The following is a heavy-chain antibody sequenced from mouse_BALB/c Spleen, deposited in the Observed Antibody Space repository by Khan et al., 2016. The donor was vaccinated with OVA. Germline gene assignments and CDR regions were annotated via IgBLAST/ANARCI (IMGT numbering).Heavy chain of an antibody. CDR2: IYPGISDT. CDR3: TRSYDSYYFDY. V-gene: IGHV1-5*01. D-gene: IGHD2-4*01. CDR1: GYSFTSYW. J-gene: IGHJ2*01. Sequence: VQLQQSGTVLARPGASVKMSCKASGYSFTSYWVHWVKQRPGLGLEWIGAIYPGISDTRYNQKFKGKAKLTAVTSATTAYMELSSLTNEDSAVYYCTRSYDSYYFDYWGQGTLLTVSS.